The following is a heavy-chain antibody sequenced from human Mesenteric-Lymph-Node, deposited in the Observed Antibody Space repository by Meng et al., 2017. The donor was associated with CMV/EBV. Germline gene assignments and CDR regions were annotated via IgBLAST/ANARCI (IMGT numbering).Heavy chain of an antibody. CDR1: GFTVSSNY. V-gene: IGHV3-66*01. D-gene: IGHD1-26*01. J-gene: IGHJ5*02. CDR3: ARTGVGARDWFDP. Sequence: GESLKISCAASGFTVSSNYMSWVRQAPGKGLEWVSVIYSGGSTYYADSVKGRFTISRDNAKNSLYLQMNSLRAEDTAVYYCARTGVGARDWFDPWGQGTLVTVSS. CDR2: IYSGGST.